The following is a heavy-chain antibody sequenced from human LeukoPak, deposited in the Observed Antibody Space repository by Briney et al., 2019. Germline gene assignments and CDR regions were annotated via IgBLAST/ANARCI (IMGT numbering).Heavy chain of an antibody. D-gene: IGHD6-13*01. CDR3: ARQWGIAAAGANWFDP. CDR2: IYPGDSDT. CDR1: GYTFTSYW. V-gene: IGHV5-51*01. J-gene: IGHJ5*02. Sequence: GASVKVSCKASGYTFTSYWISWVRQMPGKGLEWMGIIYPGDSDTRYSPSFQGQVTISADKSISTAYLQWSSLKASDTAMYYCARQWGIAAAGANWFDPWGQGTLVTVSS.